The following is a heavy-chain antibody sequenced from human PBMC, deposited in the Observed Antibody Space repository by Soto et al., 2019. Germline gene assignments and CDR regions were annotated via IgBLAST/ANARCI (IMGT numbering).Heavy chain of an antibody. CDR2: ISSSSSYI. CDR3: ARVFSGGQAFDI. CDR1: GFTFSSYS. D-gene: IGHD3-10*01. Sequence: GGSLRLSCAASGFTFSSYSMNWVRQVPGKGLEWVSSISSSSSYIYYADSVKGRFTISRDNAKNSLYLQMNSPRAEDTAVYYCARVFSGGQAFDIWGQGTMVTVSS. V-gene: IGHV3-21*01. J-gene: IGHJ3*02.